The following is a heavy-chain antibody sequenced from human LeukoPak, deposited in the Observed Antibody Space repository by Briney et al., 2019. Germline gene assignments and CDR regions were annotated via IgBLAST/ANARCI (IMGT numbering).Heavy chain of an antibody. Sequence: GGSLRLSCAASGFTFSSYNMNWVRQAPGKGLEWVSSISGTSSSIYYADSVKGRFTISRDNSKNTLYLQMNSLRAEDTAVYYCAKDFGFWTGPDAFDIWGQGTMVTVSS. CDR1: GFTFSSYN. V-gene: IGHV3-21*04. J-gene: IGHJ3*02. CDR2: ISGTSSSI. CDR3: AKDFGFWTGPDAFDI. D-gene: IGHD3/OR15-3a*01.